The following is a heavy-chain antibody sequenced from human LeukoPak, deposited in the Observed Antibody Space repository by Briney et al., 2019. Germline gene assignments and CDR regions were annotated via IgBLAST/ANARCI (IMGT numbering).Heavy chain of an antibody. CDR3: AKDRLSNGDPAGY. J-gene: IGHJ4*02. CDR2: ISGNGGGT. V-gene: IGHV3-23*01. CDR1: GSTFSSYA. D-gene: IGHD4-17*01. Sequence: PGGSLRLSCAASGSTFSSYAMSWVRQAPGKGPEWVSSISGNGGGTYYADSVKGRFTVSRDNSKNTLHLQMNSLRAEDTAIYYCAKDRLSNGDPAGYWGQGTLVTVSS.